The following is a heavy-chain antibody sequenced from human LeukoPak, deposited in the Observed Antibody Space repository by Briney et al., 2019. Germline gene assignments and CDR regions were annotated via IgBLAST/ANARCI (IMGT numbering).Heavy chain of an antibody. V-gene: IGHV3-53*04. Sequence: GGSLRLSCAASGFTFSSYAMSWVRQAPGKGLEWVSVIYSGGSTYYADSVKGRFTISRHNSRNTLYLQMNSLRAEDTAVYYCARAQSGGSYYVDHFDYWGQGTLVTVSS. CDR3: ARAQSGGSYYVDHFDY. D-gene: IGHD1-26*01. CDR1: GFTFSSYA. CDR2: IYSGGST. J-gene: IGHJ4*02.